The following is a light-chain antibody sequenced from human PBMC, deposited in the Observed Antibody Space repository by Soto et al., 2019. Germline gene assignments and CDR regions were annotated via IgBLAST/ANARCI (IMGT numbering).Light chain of an antibody. J-gene: IGLJ3*02. Sequence: QSVLTQPASVSGSPGQSITISCTGTSRDIGLYNLVSWYQQLPGKAPKLIIYEVNERPSGISDRFSGSKSGNTASLTISGLQGEDEADYYCCSYVGSSILMFGGGTKLTVL. CDR3: CSYVGSSILM. CDR2: EVN. CDR1: SRDIGLYNL. V-gene: IGLV2-23*02.